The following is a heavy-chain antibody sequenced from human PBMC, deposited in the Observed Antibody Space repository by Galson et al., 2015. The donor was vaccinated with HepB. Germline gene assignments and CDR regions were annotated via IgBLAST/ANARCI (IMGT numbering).Heavy chain of an antibody. CDR2: IYPGDSDT. CDR1: GYSFSTYW. D-gene: IGHD3-9*01. Sequence: QSGAEVKKSGESLKISCTGAGYSFSTYWIGWVRQMPGKGLEWMGLIYPGDSDTIYSPSSQGQVTISADKSISTAYLQWSSLKASDTAMYYCARQADIMGGYFDLWGRGTLVTVSS. CDR3: ARQADIMGGYFDL. V-gene: IGHV5-51*01. J-gene: IGHJ2*01.